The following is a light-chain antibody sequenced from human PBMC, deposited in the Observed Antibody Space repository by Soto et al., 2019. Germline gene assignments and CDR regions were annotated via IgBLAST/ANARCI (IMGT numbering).Light chain of an antibody. Sequence: DIQMTQSPSTLSASVGVRVTISCQASQPISNWLAWYQQKPGKAPKLLIYDSSSLETGVPPRFSGTGSGTQYTLTISSLQPDDSATYHCQQYNSDPYTFGQGTRLQIK. J-gene: IGKJ2*01. V-gene: IGKV1-5*01. CDR1: QPISNW. CDR3: QQYNSDPYT. CDR2: DSS.